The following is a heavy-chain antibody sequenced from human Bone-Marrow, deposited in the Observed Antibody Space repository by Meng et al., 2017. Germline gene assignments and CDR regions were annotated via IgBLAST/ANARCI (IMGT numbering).Heavy chain of an antibody. CDR3: AKNAVSSGYHYRD. V-gene: IGHV3-23*01. CDR2: ISGSGSST. CDR1: GFTFSSYG. D-gene: IGHD3-22*01. Sequence: GESLKISCAASGFTFSSYGMTWVRQTPGKGLEWVSAISGSGSSTYYADSVKSRFTISIDNSKNMMFLQMNSLRGEDTAIYYCAKNAVSSGYHYRDWGQGTLVTVSS. J-gene: IGHJ4*02.